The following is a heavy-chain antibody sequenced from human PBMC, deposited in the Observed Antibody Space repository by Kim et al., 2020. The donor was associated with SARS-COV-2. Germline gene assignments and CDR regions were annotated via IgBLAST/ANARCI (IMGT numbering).Heavy chain of an antibody. J-gene: IGHJ5*02. CDR3: ARGSGSQFDP. D-gene: IGHD1-26*01. CDR2: ISYDGSNK. Sequence: GGSLRLSCAASGFTFSSYAMHWVRQAPGKGLEWVALISYDGSNKYYADSVKGRFTISRDNSKNTLYLQMNSLRPEDTAVYYCARGSGSQFDPWGQGTLVT. CDR1: GFTFSSYA. V-gene: IGHV3-30-3*01.